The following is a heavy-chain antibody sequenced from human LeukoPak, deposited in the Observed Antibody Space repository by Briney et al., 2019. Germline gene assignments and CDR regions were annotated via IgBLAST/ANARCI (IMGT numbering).Heavy chain of an antibody. J-gene: IGHJ4*02. CDR1: GFTFSSYG. Sequence: GGSLRLSCAASGFTFSSYGMHWVRQAPGKGLEWVSSISSSSSHIYYADSVKGRFTTSRDNAKNSLYLQMNSLRAEDTAVYYCARGRGLPGPLDYWGQGTLVTVSS. CDR2: ISSSSSHI. D-gene: IGHD3-10*01. V-gene: IGHV3-21*01. CDR3: ARGRGLPGPLDY.